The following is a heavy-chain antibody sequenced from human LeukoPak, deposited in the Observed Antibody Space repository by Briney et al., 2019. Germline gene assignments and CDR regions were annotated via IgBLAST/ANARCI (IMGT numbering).Heavy chain of an antibody. CDR2: ISWDGGST. V-gene: IGHV3-43*01. D-gene: IGHD4-17*01. CDR3: AKDISSMTTGIDY. Sequence: GGSLRLSCAASGFSFSTYGMHWVRQAPGKGLEWVSLISWDGGSTYYADSVKGRFTISRDNSKNSLYLQMNSLRTEDTALYYCAKDISSMTTGIDYWGQGTLVTVSS. CDR1: GFSFSTYG. J-gene: IGHJ4*02.